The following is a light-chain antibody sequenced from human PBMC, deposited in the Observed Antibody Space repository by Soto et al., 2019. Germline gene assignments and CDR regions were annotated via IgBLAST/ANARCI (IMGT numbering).Light chain of an antibody. Sequence: EIVMTQSPATLSVSPGERVTLSCWASQSVSSNLAWYQQKPGQAPRLLIYGASPRATGIPARFSGSGSGTEFTLTISSLQSEDFAVYYCQQYNKWPPYTFGQGTKLEIK. CDR2: GAS. CDR3: QQYNKWPPYT. V-gene: IGKV3-15*01. J-gene: IGKJ2*01. CDR1: QSVSSN.